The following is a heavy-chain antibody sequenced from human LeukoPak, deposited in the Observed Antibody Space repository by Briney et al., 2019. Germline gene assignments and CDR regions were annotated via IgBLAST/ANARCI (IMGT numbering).Heavy chain of an antibody. Sequence: KSSETLSLTCTVSGGSISSYYWSWIRQPPGKGLEWIGYIYYSGSTNYNPSLKSRVTISVDTSKNQFSLKLSSVTAADTAVYYCARLPYYDFWSGYSDLWGQGTLVTVSS. CDR2: IYYSGST. CDR1: GGSISSYY. D-gene: IGHD3-3*01. J-gene: IGHJ5*02. CDR3: ARLPYYDFWSGYSDL. V-gene: IGHV4-59*12.